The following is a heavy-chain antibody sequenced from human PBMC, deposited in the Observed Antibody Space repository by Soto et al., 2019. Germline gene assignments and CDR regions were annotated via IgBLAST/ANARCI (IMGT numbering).Heavy chain of an antibody. CDR3: ARVGGGYGDYYLDY. D-gene: IGHD4-17*01. J-gene: IGHJ4*02. Sequence: EVQLVESGGGLVQPGGSLRLSCAASGFTVSSNYMSWVRQAPGKGLEGVSVIYSGGSTYYADSVKGRFTISRHNSKNTLYLQMNSLRAEDTAVYYCARVGGGYGDYYLDYWGQGTLVTVSS. V-gene: IGHV3-53*04. CDR2: IYSGGST. CDR1: GFTVSSNY.